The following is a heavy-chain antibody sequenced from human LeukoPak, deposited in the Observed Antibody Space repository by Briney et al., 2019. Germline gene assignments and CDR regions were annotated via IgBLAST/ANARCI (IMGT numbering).Heavy chain of an antibody. CDR3: ARGKAYYLDY. CDR1: GFTFSSYA. CDR2: ISSSGSTI. Sequence: GGSLRLSCAASGFTFSSYAMSWVRQAPGKGLEWVSYISSSGSTIYYADSVKGRFTISRDNAKNSLYLQMNSLRDEDTAVYYCARGKAYYLDYWGQGTLVTVSS. V-gene: IGHV3-48*02. J-gene: IGHJ4*02.